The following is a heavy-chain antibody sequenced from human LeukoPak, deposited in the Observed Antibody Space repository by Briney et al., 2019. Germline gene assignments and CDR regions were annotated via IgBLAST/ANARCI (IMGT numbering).Heavy chain of an antibody. V-gene: IGHV4-59*01. D-gene: IGHD6-19*01. CDR1: GGSISSYY. Sequence: SETLSLTCTVSGGSISSYYWSWIRQPPGKGLEWIGYIYYSGSTNYNPSLKSRVTISVDTSKNQFSLKLSSVTAADTAVYYCARVDSSGWASDYWGQGTLVTVSS. J-gene: IGHJ4*02. CDR2: IYYSGST. CDR3: ARVDSSGWASDY.